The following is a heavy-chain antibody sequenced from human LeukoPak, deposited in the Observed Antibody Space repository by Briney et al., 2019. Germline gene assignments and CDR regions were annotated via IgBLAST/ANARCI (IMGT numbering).Heavy chain of an antibody. CDR1: GYTFTNYY. CDR2: ISGYNGDT. V-gene: IGHV1-18*04. J-gene: IGHJ4*02. Sequence: ASVKVSCKAFGYTFTNYYMHWVRQAPGQGLEWMGWISGYNGDTNYAQNLQGRVILTTDTSTNTAYMELRSLRSDDTAVYYCARDLGLPPFDYWGQGTLVVVSS. CDR3: ARDLGLPPFDY.